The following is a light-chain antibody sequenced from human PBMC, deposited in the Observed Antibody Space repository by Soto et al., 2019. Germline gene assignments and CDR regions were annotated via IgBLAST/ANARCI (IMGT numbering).Light chain of an antibody. CDR3: GSWDSSLSAYV. CDR2: EVT. Sequence: QSALTQPPSASGSPGQSVTISCTGTSGDVGAYDYVSWYQQHPGKAPKLLIYEVTKRPSGIPDRFSGSKSGTSATLGITGFQTGDEADYYCGSWDSSLSAYVFGTGTKLTVL. J-gene: IGLJ1*01. V-gene: IGLV2-8*01. CDR1: SGDVGAYDY.